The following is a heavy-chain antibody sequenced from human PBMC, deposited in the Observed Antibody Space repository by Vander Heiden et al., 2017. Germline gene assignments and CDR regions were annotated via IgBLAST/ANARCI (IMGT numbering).Heavy chain of an antibody. CDR3: ARGSNSGDYYYGMDV. CDR2: IIPIFGTA. Sequence: VQLVQSGAEVKKPGSSVTVSCKASGGTFSSYAISWGRQAPGQGLEWMGGIIPIFGTANYAQKVQGRVTITADESTSTAYMELSSLRSEDTAVYYCARGSNSGDYYYGMDVWGQGTTVTVSS. D-gene: IGHD4-4*01. V-gene: IGHV1-69*01. CDR1: GGTFSSYA. J-gene: IGHJ6*02.